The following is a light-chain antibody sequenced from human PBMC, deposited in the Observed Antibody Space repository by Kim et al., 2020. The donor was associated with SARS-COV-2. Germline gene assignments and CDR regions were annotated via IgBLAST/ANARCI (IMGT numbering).Light chain of an antibody. CDR2: GKN. V-gene: IGLV3-19*01. CDR3: NSRDSSGNHLV. Sequence: SSELTQDPAVSVALGQTVRITCQGDSLRNYYASWYQQKPGQAPVVVIYGKNNRPSVIPDRFSGSSSGNTASLTITGAQAEDEADYYCNSRDSSGNHLVFGGGTQLTVL. CDR1: SLRNYY. J-gene: IGLJ2*01.